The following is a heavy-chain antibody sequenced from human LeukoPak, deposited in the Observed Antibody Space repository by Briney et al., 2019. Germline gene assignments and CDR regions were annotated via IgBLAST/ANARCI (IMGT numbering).Heavy chain of an antibody. V-gene: IGHV4-39*07. CDR1: GGSISGSDYY. CDR3: AIHLGTYYYDSSGYYDY. CDR2: INHSGST. J-gene: IGHJ4*02. Sequence: PSETLSLTCTVSGGSISGSDYYWSWIRQPPGKGLEWIGEINHSGSTNYNPSLKSRVTISVDTSKNQFSLKLSSVTAADTAVYYCAIHLGTYYYDSSGYYDYWGQGTLVTVSS. D-gene: IGHD3-22*01.